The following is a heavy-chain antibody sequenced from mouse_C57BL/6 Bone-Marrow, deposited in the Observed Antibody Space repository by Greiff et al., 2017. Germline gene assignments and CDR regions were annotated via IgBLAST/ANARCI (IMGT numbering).Heavy chain of an antibody. J-gene: IGHJ1*03. CDR2: IYPGDGDT. D-gene: IGHD2-1*01. CDR3: ARGGGNYEYFDV. CDR1: GYAFSSSW. Sequence: LVESGPELVKPGASVKISCKASGYAFSSSWMNWVKQRPGKGLEWIGRIYPGDGDTNYNGKFKGKATLTADKSSSTAYMQRSSRTSEDSAVYFCARGGGNYEYFDVWGTGTTVTVSS. V-gene: IGHV1-82*01.